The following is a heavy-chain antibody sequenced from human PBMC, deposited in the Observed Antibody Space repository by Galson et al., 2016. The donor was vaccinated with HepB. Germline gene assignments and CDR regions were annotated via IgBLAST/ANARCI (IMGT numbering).Heavy chain of an antibody. CDR3: AKGKAEGLLDWFDP. CDR2: IVGSGGST. J-gene: IGHJ5*02. Sequence: LRLSCAASGFTFSNYVMTWVRQAPGEGLEWVSSIVGSGGSTFYADSVQGRFTISRDNSQNTLYLQMNSLRVEDTATYYCAKGKAEGLLDWFDPWGQGTLVTVSS. V-gene: IGHV3-23*01. CDR1: GFTFSNYV. D-gene: IGHD6-13*01.